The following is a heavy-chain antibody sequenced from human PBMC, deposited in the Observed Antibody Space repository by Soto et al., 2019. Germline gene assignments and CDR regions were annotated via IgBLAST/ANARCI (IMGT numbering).Heavy chain of an antibody. V-gene: IGHV1-69*15. CDR3: AKDGVADRYFGNWLHP. D-gene: IGHD2-21*01. Sequence: QVHLVQSGAEVKKPGSSVNVSCKASGGTFSNYAITWVRQAPGEGLEWVGRIIPIFGTTNVAQKFQGRVTITADEPTTTAYMELSGLRSDDTAVYYCAKDGVADRYFGNWLHPWGQAILVTVSS. CDR1: GGTFSNYA. CDR2: IIPIFGTT. J-gene: IGHJ5*02.